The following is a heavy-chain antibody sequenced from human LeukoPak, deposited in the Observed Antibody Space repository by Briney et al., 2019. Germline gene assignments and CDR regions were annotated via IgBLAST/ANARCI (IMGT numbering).Heavy chain of an antibody. Sequence: GGSLRLSCAASGFTFSSYSMNWVRQAPGKGLEWVSYISTTSSTIYYADSVKGRFTISRDNAKNSLYLQMNSLRAEDTAVYYCARAAYYDTTGSINGGFVYWGQGTLVTVSS. J-gene: IGHJ4*02. CDR2: ISTTSSTI. CDR3: ARAAYYDTTGSINGGFVY. CDR1: GFTFSSYS. D-gene: IGHD3-22*01. V-gene: IGHV3-48*04.